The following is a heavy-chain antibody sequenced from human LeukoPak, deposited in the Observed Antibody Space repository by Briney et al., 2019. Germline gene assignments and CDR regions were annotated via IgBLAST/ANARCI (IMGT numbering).Heavy chain of an antibody. Sequence: PGGSLRLSCAASGFTFSSYWMSWVRQAPGKGLEWVANIKQDGSEKYYVDSVKGRFTISRDNAKNSLYLQMNSLRAEDTAVYYCARAILRLGELSFDYWGQGTLVTVSS. CDR2: IKQDGSEK. V-gene: IGHV3-7*01. CDR3: ARAILRLGELSFDY. D-gene: IGHD3-16*02. J-gene: IGHJ4*02. CDR1: GFTFSSYW.